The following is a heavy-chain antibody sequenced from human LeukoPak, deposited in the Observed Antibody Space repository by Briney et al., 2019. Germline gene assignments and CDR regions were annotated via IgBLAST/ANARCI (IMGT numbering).Heavy chain of an antibody. CDR2: IKQDGSEK. CDR1: GLSFSSHW. Sequence: PGGSLRLSCAASGLSFSSHWMSWVRQAPGKGLEWVANIKQDGSEKYYVDSVKGRFTISRDNAKKPVYLQMNSLRAEDTAVYYCAREDRVVPAAIIFDYGGERTLHTVSS. V-gene: IGHV3-7*01. CDR3: AREDRVVPAAIIFDY. J-gene: IGHJ4*02. D-gene: IGHD2-2*02.